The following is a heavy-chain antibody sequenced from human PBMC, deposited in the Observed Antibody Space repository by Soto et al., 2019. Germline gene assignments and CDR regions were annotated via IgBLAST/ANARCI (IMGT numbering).Heavy chain of an antibody. CDR2: VFYTGST. CDR1: GGSISSYH. Sequence: LSLTCTVSGGSISSYHWSWIRQSPGKGLEWIGYVFYTGSTKYNPALKRRVTISVDTSKNQFSLKLSSVSAADTGLYYCARSYSGSFYEYDTGGHGILVTISS. CDR3: ARSYSGSFYEYDT. D-gene: IGHD1-26*01. J-gene: IGHJ5*01. V-gene: IGHV4-59*01.